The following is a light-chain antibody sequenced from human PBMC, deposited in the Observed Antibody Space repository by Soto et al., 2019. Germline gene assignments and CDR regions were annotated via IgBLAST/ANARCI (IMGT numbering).Light chain of an antibody. CDR2: EVS. V-gene: IGLV2-8*01. Sequence: QSALTQPPSASGSPGQSVTISCTGTSSDVGAYNYVSWYQQHPGKAPKLMIYEVSKRPSGVPDRFSGSTSGNTSSLTVSGLQAEDETDYYCSSYAGSNTYVFGTGTKLTVL. CDR1: SSDVGAYNY. J-gene: IGLJ1*01. CDR3: SSYAGSNTYV.